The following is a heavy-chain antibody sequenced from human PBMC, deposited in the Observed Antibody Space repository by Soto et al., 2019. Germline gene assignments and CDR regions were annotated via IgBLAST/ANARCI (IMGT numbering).Heavy chain of an antibody. CDR3: ASGAIGYKYYSDC. D-gene: IGHD2-21*01. CDR1: GGTFSSYN. CDR2: IIPILGIA. Sequence: QVQLVQSGAEVKKPGSSVKVSCKASGGTFSSYNISWVRQAPGQGLEWMGWIIPILGIANYAQKFQGRVTITADKSTSTACVELSSLRSEGMVVYYSASGAIGYKYYSDCLGQVPLVTVSP. V-gene: IGHV1-69*02. J-gene: IGHJ4*02.